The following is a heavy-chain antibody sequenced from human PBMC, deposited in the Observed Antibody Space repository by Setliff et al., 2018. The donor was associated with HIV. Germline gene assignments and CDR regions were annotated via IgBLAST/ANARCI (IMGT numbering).Heavy chain of an antibody. V-gene: IGHV1-69*13. CDR1: GDSFSNYA. CDR2: IVPKFGIP. Sequence: SSVKVSCKTSGDSFSNYAITWVRQAPGQGLEWMGGIVPKFGIPNYAERFQGRVTITADESTSTAYMELRNLRSDDTAVYYCAVSWYTTGRGDYWGPGTLVTVSS. D-gene: IGHD3-10*01. J-gene: IGHJ4*02. CDR3: AVSWYTTGRGDY.